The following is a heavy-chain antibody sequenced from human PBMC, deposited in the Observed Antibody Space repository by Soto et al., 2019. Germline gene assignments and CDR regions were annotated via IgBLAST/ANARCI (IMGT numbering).Heavy chain of an antibody. CDR2: IYYSGST. Sequence: SETLSLTCTVSGGSISSSSYYWGWIRQPPGKGLEWIGSIYYSGSTYYNPSLKSRVTISVDTSKNQFSLKLSSVTAADTAVYYCARQTDSGYDVTLFDYWGQGTLVTVSS. V-gene: IGHV4-39*01. CDR1: GGSISSSSYY. CDR3: ARQTDSGYDVTLFDY. D-gene: IGHD5-12*01. J-gene: IGHJ4*02.